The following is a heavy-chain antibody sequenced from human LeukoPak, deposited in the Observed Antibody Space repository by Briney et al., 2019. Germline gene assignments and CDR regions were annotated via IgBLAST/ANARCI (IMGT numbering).Heavy chain of an antibody. CDR2: ISAYNGNT. J-gene: IGHJ4*02. D-gene: IGHD4-17*01. CDR3: ARESLPYGDYYYYFDY. CDR1: GYTFTSYG. Sequence: ASVKVSCKASGYTFTSYGISWVRQAPGQGLEWMGWISAYNGNTNYAQKLQGRVTMTTDTSTSTAYMELRSLRSDDTAVYYCARESLPYGDYYYYFDYWGQGTLVTVSS. V-gene: IGHV1-18*04.